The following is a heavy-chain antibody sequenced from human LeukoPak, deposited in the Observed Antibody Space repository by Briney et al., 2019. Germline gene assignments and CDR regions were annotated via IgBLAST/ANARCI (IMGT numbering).Heavy chain of an antibody. CDR3: ARDIGVRRLHSSGWYNWFDP. J-gene: IGHJ5*02. Sequence: KPSETLSLTCTVSGGSISSYYWSWIRQPPGKGLEWIGYIYYSGSTNYNPSLKSRVTISVDTSKNQFSLKLSSVTAADTAVYYCARDIGVRRLHSSGWYNWFDPWGQGTLVTVSS. V-gene: IGHV4-59*01. CDR2: IYYSGST. D-gene: IGHD6-19*01. CDR1: GGSISSYY.